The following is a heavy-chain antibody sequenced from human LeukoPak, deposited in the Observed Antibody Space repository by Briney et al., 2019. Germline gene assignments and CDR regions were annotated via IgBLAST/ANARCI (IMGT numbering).Heavy chain of an antibody. CDR2: IFYSGST. CDR3: AREGSSGYLDY. V-gene: IGHV4-59*01. J-gene: IGHJ4*02. Sequence: SETLSLTCTVSGASISSYYWSWIRQPPGKGLEWIGYIFYSGSTNYNPSLKSRVTISVDTSKNQFSLKLSSVTAADTAVYYCAREGSSGYLDYWGQGTLVTVS. CDR1: GASISSYY. D-gene: IGHD3-22*01.